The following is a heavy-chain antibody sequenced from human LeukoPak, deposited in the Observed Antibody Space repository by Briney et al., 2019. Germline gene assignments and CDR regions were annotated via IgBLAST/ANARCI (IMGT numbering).Heavy chain of an antibody. J-gene: IGHJ4*02. D-gene: IGHD6-19*01. CDR3: GRLARNAWYAVDY. Sequence: PGGSLRLSCAASGFTFSSYSMNWVRQAPGEGLEWVANILPDGSEKYYLDSVKGRFTISRDNPTNSLYLQINSLRAEDTALYYCGRLARNAWYAVDYWGQGTLVTVSS. V-gene: IGHV3-7*01. CDR2: ILPDGSEK. CDR1: GFTFSSYS.